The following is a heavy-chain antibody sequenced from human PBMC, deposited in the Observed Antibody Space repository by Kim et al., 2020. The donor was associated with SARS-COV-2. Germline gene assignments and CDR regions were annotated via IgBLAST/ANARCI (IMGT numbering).Heavy chain of an antibody. V-gene: IGHV1-69*04. J-gene: IGHJ4*02. CDR2: IIPMFGIA. CDR1: GGTFSSYA. CDR3: ARASGIAAADNFDY. Sequence: SVKVSCKASGGTFSSYAISWVRQAPGQGLEWMGRIIPMFGIANYAQNFQGRVTISADKSTSTAYMELSSLRSEDTAVYYCARASGIAAADNFDYWGQGT. D-gene: IGHD6-13*01.